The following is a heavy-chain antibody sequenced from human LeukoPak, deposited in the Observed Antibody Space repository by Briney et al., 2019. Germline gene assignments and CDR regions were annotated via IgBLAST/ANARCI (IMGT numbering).Heavy chain of an antibody. CDR1: GFTFSSYA. D-gene: IGHD3-3*01. CDR2: ISYDGSNK. Sequence: GGSLRLSCAASGFTFSSYAMHWVRQAPGKGLEWVAVISYDGSNKYYADSVKGRFTISRDNSKNTLYLQMNSLRAEDTAVYYCARDRAGYYDFWSGPFDYWGQGTLVTVSS. J-gene: IGHJ4*02. CDR3: ARDRAGYYDFWSGPFDY. V-gene: IGHV3-30*01.